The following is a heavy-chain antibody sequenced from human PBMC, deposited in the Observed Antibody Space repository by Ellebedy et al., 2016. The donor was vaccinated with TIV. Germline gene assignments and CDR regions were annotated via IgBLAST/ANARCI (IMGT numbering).Heavy chain of an antibody. CDR2: ISSSSSTI. CDR3: ARSWAQLHYYDSSGYL. D-gene: IGHD3-22*01. CDR1: GFTFSSYS. V-gene: IGHV3-48*01. J-gene: IGHJ4*02. Sequence: PGGSLRLSCAASGFTFSSYSMNWVRQAPGKGLEWVSYISSSSSTIYYADSVKGRFTISRDNAKNSLYLQMNSLRAEDTAVYYCARSWAQLHYYDSSGYLWGQGTLVTVSS.